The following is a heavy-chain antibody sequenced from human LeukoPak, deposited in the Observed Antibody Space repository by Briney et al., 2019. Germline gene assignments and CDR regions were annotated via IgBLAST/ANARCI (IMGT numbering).Heavy chain of an antibody. V-gene: IGHV3-30-3*01. CDR1: GFTFSSYA. J-gene: IGHJ4*02. D-gene: IGHD3-9*01. Sequence: GGSLRLSCAASGFTFSSYAMHWVRQAPGKGLEWVAVISYDGSNKYYADSVKGRFTISRDNSKNTLYLQMNSLRAEDTAVYYCARDPHYDILTGYFGYFDYWGQGTLVTVSS. CDR2: ISYDGSNK. CDR3: ARDPHYDILTGYFGYFDY.